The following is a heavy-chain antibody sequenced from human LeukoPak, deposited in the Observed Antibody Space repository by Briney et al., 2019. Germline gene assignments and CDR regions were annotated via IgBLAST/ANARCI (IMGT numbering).Heavy chain of an antibody. CDR2: ISYDGRNT. D-gene: IGHD1-1*01. J-gene: IGHJ5*01. Sequence: PGGSLRLSCAASGFTFSHYGMPWVRQAPGKGLEWVALISYDGRNTYYADSVKGRFTISRDNSKSTLYLQTNSLRAEDTAVYYCARCRSGNTKWFDPWGQGTMVTVSS. CDR3: ARCRSGNTKWFDP. V-gene: IGHV3-33*08. CDR1: GFTFSHYG.